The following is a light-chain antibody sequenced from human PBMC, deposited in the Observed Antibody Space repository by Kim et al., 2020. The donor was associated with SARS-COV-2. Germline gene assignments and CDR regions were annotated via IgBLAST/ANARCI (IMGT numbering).Light chain of an antibody. J-gene: IGKJ4*01. Sequence: PGERATLSCRASQSVSSYLAWYQQKPGQPPRLLIYDATTRATGIPARFSGGGSGTDFTLTISSLEPEDFAVYYCQQRGNWPLTFGGGTKVDIK. CDR1: QSVSSY. CDR3: QQRGNWPLT. CDR2: DAT. V-gene: IGKV3-11*01.